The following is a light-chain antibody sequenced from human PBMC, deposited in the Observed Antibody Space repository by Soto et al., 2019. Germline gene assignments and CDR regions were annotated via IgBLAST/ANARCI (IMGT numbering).Light chain of an antibody. V-gene: IGKV3-20*01. Sequence: EIVLTQSPGTLSLSPGERATLSCRASQSVSSSYLAWYQQKPGQAPRLLIYGASSRTTGISDRFSGSGSGTDFTLTISGLEPEDFAVYYCQQYGSSRTFGQGTKVETK. CDR3: QQYGSSRT. J-gene: IGKJ1*01. CDR1: QSVSSSY. CDR2: GAS.